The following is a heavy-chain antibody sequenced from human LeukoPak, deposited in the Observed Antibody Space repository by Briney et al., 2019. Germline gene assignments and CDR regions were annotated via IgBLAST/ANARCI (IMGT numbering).Heavy chain of an antibody. V-gene: IGHV3-30-3*01. D-gene: IGHD6-19*01. CDR2: ISYDGSNK. CDR1: GFTFSSYA. Sequence: GRSLRLSCAASGFTFSSYAMHWVRQAPGKGLEWVAVISYDGSNKYYADSVKGRFTISRDNSKNTLYLQMKSLRAEDTAVYYCAKELYGWYYDYWGQGTLVTVSS. CDR3: AKELYGWYYDY. J-gene: IGHJ4*02.